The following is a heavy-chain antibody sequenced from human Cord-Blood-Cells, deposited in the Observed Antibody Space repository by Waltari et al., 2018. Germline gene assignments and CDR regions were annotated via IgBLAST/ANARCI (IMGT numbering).Heavy chain of an antibody. V-gene: IGHV1-69*01. J-gene: IGHJ4*02. Sequence: QVQLVQSGAEVKTPGSSVKVSCKASGGTFSSYAISWVRPAPGQGLEWMGGIIPIFGTANYAQKFQGRVTITADESTSTAYMELSSLRSEDTAVYYCARPPIYCSSTSCYIPGYFDYWGQGTLVTVSS. CDR2: IIPIFGTA. CDR3: ARPPIYCSSTSCYIPGYFDY. D-gene: IGHD2-2*02. CDR1: GGTFSSYA.